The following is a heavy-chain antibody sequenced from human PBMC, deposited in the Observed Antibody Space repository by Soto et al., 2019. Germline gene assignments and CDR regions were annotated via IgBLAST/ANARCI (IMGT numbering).Heavy chain of an antibody. J-gene: IGHJ4*02. CDR1: GASISSGSFY. Sequence: QLQLQESGPGLLKPSETLSLTCTVSGASISSGSFYWGWIRQPPGKGLQWIGNIYSSGSTYTNPSLKSRVTMSVDPSKNLFSLRLISVTAADTAVYYCARLFEYDVTTGYYFDYWGQGFLVTVSS. V-gene: IGHV4-39*01. D-gene: IGHD3-9*01. CDR3: ARLFEYDVTTGYYFDY. CDR2: IYSSGST.